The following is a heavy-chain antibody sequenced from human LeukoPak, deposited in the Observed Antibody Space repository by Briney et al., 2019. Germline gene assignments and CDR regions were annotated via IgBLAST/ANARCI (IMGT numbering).Heavy chain of an antibody. Sequence: SVTVSFKASGGTFISYAISWVRQAPGQGLEWMGGIIPIFGTANYAQKFQGRVTITADESTSTAYMELSSLRSEDTAVYYCARGDLDTAMVTENYYYYYGMDVWGKGTTVTVSS. D-gene: IGHD5-18*01. CDR3: ARGDLDTAMVTENYYYYYGMDV. CDR2: IIPIFGTA. V-gene: IGHV1-69*01. J-gene: IGHJ6*04. CDR1: GGTFISYA.